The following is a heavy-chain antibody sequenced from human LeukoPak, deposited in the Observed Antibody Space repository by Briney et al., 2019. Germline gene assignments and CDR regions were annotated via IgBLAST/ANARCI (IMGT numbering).Heavy chain of an antibody. V-gene: IGHV3-21*01. CDR1: GFTFSSYS. Sequence: GGTLRLSCAASGFTFSSYSMNWVRDAPGEGLEWVSSINSSGSFIYYAESVKGRFTISRDNARNSLFLQMNSLRAEDTAVYYCARDLRYCSSASCSENGAFDIWGQGTMVTVS. CDR3: ARDLRYCSSASCSENGAFDI. CDR2: INSSGSFI. J-gene: IGHJ3*02. D-gene: IGHD2-2*01.